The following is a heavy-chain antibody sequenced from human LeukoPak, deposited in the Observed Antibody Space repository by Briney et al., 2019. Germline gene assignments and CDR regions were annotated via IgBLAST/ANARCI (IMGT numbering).Heavy chain of an antibody. D-gene: IGHD5-24*01. J-gene: IGHJ4*02. Sequence: PGGSLRLSCAASGFTFSSHSMNWVRQAPGKGLEWVSSISSSSSYIYYADSVKGRFTISRDNAKNSLYLQMNSLRAEDTAVYYCARNPRDGYNLGFDYWGQGTLVTVSS. V-gene: IGHV3-21*01. CDR3: ARNPRDGYNLGFDY. CDR1: GFTFSSHS. CDR2: ISSSSSYI.